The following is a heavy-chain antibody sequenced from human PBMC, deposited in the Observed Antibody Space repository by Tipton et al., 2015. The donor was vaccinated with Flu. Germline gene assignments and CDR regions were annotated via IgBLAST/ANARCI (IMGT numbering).Heavy chain of an antibody. CDR3: ASDMPQGVVVIPPAKRFDY. CDR2: ISPYTDNT. CDR1: GYTFKTYG. V-gene: IGHV1-18*01. D-gene: IGHD2-2*01. Sequence: QLVQSGAELRKPGASVKVSCKASGYTFKTYGISWVRQAPGQGLEWMGWISPYTDNTNYAQKFQGRVTMTTDTSTGTAYMGVRSLRSDDTAVYYCASDMPQGVVVIPPAKRFDYWGQGTPVTVSS. J-gene: IGHJ4*02.